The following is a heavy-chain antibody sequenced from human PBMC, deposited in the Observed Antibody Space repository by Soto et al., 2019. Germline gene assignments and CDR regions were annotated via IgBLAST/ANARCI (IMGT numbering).Heavy chain of an antibody. CDR3: VRDFAYAFDI. V-gene: IGHV3-48*01. Sequence: PGGSLRLSCAASGFTFSVYTMNWVRQAPGKGLEWVSYMRSTSNTMSYADSVRGRFTISSDNAKNSLFLQMNSLRAEDTAVYYCVRDFAYAFDIWGQGTVVTVSS. CDR1: GFTFSVYT. J-gene: IGHJ3*02. CDR2: MRSTSNTM.